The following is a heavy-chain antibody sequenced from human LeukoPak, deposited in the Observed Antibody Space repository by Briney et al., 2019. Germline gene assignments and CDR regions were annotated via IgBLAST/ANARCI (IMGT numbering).Heavy chain of an antibody. CDR1: GGPFSGYY. Sequence: SETLSLTCAVYGGPFSGYYWSWIRQPPGKGLEWIGEINHSGSTNYNPSLKSRVTISVDTSKNQFSLKLSSVTAADTAVYYCARGTYYDFWSGYYMMYYFDYWGQGTLVTVSS. D-gene: IGHD3-3*01. CDR2: INHSGST. J-gene: IGHJ4*02. V-gene: IGHV4-34*01. CDR3: ARGTYYDFWSGYYMMYYFDY.